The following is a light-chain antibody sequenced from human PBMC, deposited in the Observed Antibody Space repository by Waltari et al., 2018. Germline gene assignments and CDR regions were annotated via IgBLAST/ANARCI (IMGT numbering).Light chain of an antibody. Sequence: DIVMTQSPDSLALSLGERATINCKSRQSVLYRANNKNDLAWYPQKPGQPPNLLIYWASTRESGVPDRFSGSGSGTDFTLTISSLQAEDVAVYYCQQYYTTPYTFGQGTTLEIK. V-gene: IGKV4-1*01. CDR3: QQYYTTPYT. J-gene: IGKJ2*01. CDR1: QSVLYRANNKND. CDR2: WAS.